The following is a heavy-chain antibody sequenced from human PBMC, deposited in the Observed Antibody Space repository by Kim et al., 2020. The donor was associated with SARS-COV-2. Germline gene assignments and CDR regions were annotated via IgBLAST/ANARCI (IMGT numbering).Heavy chain of an antibody. D-gene: IGHD6-13*01. J-gene: IGHJ6*02. Sequence: KGRFTISRDNAKNSLYLQMNSLRAEDTALYYCAKQLLWDSSSRYSAYCMDVWGQGTTVTVSS. V-gene: IGHV3-9*01. CDR3: AKQLLWDSSSRYSAYCMDV.